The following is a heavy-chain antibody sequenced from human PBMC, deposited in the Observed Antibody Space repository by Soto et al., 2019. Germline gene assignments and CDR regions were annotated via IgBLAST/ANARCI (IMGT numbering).Heavy chain of an antibody. CDR2: VYYSGTT. V-gene: IGHV4-30-4*01. J-gene: IGHJ4*02. CDR3: VTVNLVGAAYDFDY. D-gene: IGHD1-26*01. CDR1: GGSIRNGDYY. Sequence: PSETLSLTCTVSGGSIRNGDYYWGWIRQPPGKGLEWIGYVYYSGTTYSHPSLNSRVSISVDTSENQFSLRLTSVTAADTAVYYCVTVNLVGAAYDFDYWGPGTLVTVSS.